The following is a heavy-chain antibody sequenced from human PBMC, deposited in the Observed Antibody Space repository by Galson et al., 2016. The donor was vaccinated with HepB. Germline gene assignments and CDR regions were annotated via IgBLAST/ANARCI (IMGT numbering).Heavy chain of an antibody. J-gene: IGHJ4*02. CDR1: GDSISNVGRH. Sequence: ETLSLTCTVSGDSISNVGRHWGWFRQSPEMGLEYIGSIHSSGTSYYNPSLTSRVTVSADMSRNQFFLSLTSVTAADTAIYYCVRLGTAEAVANRRGSVYWGQGTRVTVSS. CDR2: IHSSGTS. CDR3: VRLGTAEAVANRRGSVY. V-gene: IGHV4-39*01. D-gene: IGHD6-13*01.